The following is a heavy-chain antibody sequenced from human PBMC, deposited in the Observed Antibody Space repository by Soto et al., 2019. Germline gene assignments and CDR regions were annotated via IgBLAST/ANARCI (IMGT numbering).Heavy chain of an antibody. V-gene: IGHV4-59*01. D-gene: IGHD5-12*01. CDR3: ARDSRRWLGDAFDI. CDR2: IYYSGST. J-gene: IGHJ3*02. CDR1: GGSISSYY. Sequence: PSETLSLTCTVSGGSISSYYWSWIRPPPGKGLEWIGYIYYSGSTNYNPSLKSRVTISVDTSKNQFSLKLSSVTAADTAVYYCARDSRRWLGDAFDIWGQGTMVTVSS.